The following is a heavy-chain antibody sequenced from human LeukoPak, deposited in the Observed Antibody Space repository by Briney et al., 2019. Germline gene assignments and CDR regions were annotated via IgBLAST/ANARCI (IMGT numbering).Heavy chain of an antibody. CDR3: ARDYRGSYGGLDY. CDR2: ISSSSSTI. D-gene: IGHD1-26*01. J-gene: IGHJ4*02. Sequence: GGSLRLSCAASGFTFSSYSMNWVRQAPGKGLEWVSSISSSSSTIYYADSVKGRFTISRDNAKNSLYLQMNSLRAEDTAVYYCARDYRGSYGGLDYWGQGTLVTVSS. V-gene: IGHV3-48*01. CDR1: GFTFSSYS.